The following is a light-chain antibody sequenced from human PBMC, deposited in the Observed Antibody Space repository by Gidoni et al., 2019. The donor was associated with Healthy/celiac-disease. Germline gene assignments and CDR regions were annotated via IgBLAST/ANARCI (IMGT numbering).Light chain of an antibody. CDR2: DVS. CDR1: SSDVGGYNY. Sequence: QSALTQPASVSGSPGQSITISFTGTSSDVGGYNYVSWYQQHPGKAPKLMIYDVSNRPSGVSNRFSGAKSGNTASLTISGLQAEDEADYYCSSYTSSSTLHGVFGGGTKLTVL. J-gene: IGLJ2*01. CDR3: SSYTSSSTLHGV. V-gene: IGLV2-14*01.